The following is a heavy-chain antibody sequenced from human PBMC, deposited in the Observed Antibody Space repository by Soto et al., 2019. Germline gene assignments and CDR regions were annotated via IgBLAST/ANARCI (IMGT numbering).Heavy chain of an antibody. CDR3: ARLHCNSPNCVPLDP. D-gene: IGHD2-2*01. CDR1: GGSISSVIYY. V-gene: IGHV4-39*01. CDR2: IYYSGRA. Sequence: QLQLQESGPGLVKPSETLSLTCSVSGGSISSVIYYWGWIRQPPGKGLEWIGSIYYSGRANYSPSIKNRVTMTVDTSKNQLSRELRSVTAADTTVYYCARLHCNSPNCVPLDPWGQGTLVTVSS. J-gene: IGHJ5*02.